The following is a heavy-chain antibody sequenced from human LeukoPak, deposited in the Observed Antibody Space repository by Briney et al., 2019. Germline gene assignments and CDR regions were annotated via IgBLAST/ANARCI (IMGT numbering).Heavy chain of an antibody. CDR2: ISGSGGST. CDR1: GFTFSSYA. J-gene: IGHJ4*02. Sequence: GGSLRLSCAASGFTFSSYAMSWVRQAPGKGLEWVSAISGSGGSTYYADSVKGRFTISRDNSKNTLYLQMNSLRAEDTAVYYCAKREGSSGSWYLIDYWGQGTLVTVSS. V-gene: IGHV3-23*01. D-gene: IGHD6-13*01. CDR3: AKREGSSGSWYLIDY.